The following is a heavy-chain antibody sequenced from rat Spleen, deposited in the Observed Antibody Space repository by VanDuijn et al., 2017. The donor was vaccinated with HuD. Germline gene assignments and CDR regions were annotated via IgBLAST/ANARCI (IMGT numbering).Heavy chain of an antibody. J-gene: IGHJ3*01. CDR3: ARHPYYYSGDWWFTY. CDR1: GFTFSNYD. CDR2: ISPSGGST. Sequence: EVQLVESGGGLVQPGRSLKLSCAASGFTFSNYDMAWVRQAPTKGLEWVASISPSGGSTYYRDSVKGRFTVSRDNAKSTLYLQMDSLRSEDTATYYFARHPYYYSGDWWFTYWGQGTLVTVSS. D-gene: IGHD1-1*01. V-gene: IGHV5-25*01.